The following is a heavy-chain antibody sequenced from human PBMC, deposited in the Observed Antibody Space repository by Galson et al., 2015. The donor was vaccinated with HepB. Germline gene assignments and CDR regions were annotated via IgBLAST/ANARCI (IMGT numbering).Heavy chain of an antibody. D-gene: IGHD1-26*01. CDR3: ARDPDESYYEQYYYGMDV. Sequence: SLRLSCAASGFTFSSYSMNWVRQAPGKGLEWVSSISSSSSYIYYADSVKGRFTISRDNAKNSLYLQMNSLRAEDTAVYYCARDPDESYYEQYYYGMDVWGQGTTVTVSS. CDR1: GFTFSSYS. J-gene: IGHJ6*02. CDR2: ISSSSSYI. V-gene: IGHV3-21*01.